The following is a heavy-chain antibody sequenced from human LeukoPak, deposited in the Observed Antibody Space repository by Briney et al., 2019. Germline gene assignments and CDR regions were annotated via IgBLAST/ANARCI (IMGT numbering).Heavy chain of an antibody. Sequence: SETLSLTCAVSGGSISSGGYSWGWIRQPPGKGLEWIGSIYYSGSTYYNPSLKSRVTISVDTSKNQFSLKLSSVTAADTAVYYCARLPRGGVETEYFDYWGQGTLVTVSS. CDR3: ARLPRGGVETEYFDY. V-gene: IGHV4-39*01. CDR1: GGSISSGGYS. CDR2: IYYSGST. J-gene: IGHJ4*02. D-gene: IGHD4-23*01.